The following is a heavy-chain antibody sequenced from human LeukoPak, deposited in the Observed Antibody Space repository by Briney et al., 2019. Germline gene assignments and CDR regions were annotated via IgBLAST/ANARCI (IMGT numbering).Heavy chain of an antibody. V-gene: IGHV3-7*01. CDR1: GFTLSNRW. J-gene: IGHJ5*02. CDR2: IKQGGGEK. Sequence: GGSLRLSCEASGFTLSNRWMTWVRQAPGKGLEWVATIKQGGGEKFYVDSVRGRFTISEDSAKNSLYLQMNSLRADDTAVYYCARDPFGHWGQGTLVTVSS. CDR3: ARDPFGH.